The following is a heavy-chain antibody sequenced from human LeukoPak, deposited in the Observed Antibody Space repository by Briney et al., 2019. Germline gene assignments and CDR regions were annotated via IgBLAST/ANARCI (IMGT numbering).Heavy chain of an antibody. CDR3: ARGAMAVY. Sequence: SETLSLTCAVYGGSFSGYYWSWIRQPPGKGLEWIGEINHSGSTNYNPSLKSRVTISVDTSKNQFSLKLSSVTAADTAVYYCARGAMAVYWGQGTLVTVS. J-gene: IGHJ4*02. D-gene: IGHD5-18*01. CDR1: GGSFSGYY. V-gene: IGHV4-34*01. CDR2: INHSGST.